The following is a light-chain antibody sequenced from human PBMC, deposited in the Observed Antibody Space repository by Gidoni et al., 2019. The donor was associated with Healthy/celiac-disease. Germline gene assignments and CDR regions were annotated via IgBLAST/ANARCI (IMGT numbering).Light chain of an antibody. CDR3: QQSDSTLMYT. CDR1: QSISSY. CDR2: AAS. Sequence: DIQITQCLSSLSASVGDRVTISCRASQSISSYLKWYQQKPGKAPKLLIYAASSLQSGVPSRFSGSGSGTDFTLTISSLQPEDFATYYCQQSDSTLMYTFGQGTKLEIK. V-gene: IGKV1-39*01. J-gene: IGKJ2*01.